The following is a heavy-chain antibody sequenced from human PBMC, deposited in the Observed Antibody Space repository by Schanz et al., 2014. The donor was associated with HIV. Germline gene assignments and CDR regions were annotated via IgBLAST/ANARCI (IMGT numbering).Heavy chain of an antibody. CDR2: IKSKIDAGTT. J-gene: IGHJ4*02. CDR3: TTENLRS. CDR1: GLSFNDAW. Sequence: EVQLLEFGGGLVRPGESLRLSCLASGLSFNDAWMTWVRQAPGKGLEWVGRIKSKIDAGTTDYAAPVKGRFTLLRDDSKNTLYLQMKSLKTEDTAVYYCTTENLRSWGQGTLVTVSS. V-gene: IGHV3-15*01.